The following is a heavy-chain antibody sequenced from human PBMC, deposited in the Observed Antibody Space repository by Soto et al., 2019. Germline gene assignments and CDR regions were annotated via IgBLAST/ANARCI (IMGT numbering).Heavy chain of an antibody. J-gene: IGHJ6*02. D-gene: IGHD5-12*01. CDR1: GGTFSSYA. V-gene: IGHV1-69*06. CDR3: ARDRYSGYDRATAIYYYYGMDV. CDR2: IIPIFGTA. Sequence: SVKVSCKASGGTFSSYAISWVRQAPGQGLEWMGGIIPIFGTANYAQKFQGRVTITADKSTSTAYMELSSLRSEDTAVYYCARDRYSGYDRATAIYYYYGMDVWGQGTTVTVSS.